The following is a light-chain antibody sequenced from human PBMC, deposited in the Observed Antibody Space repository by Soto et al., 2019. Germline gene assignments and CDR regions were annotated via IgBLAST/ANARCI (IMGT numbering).Light chain of an antibody. V-gene: IGKV3-20*01. Sequence: EIVLTQSPGTLSLSPGEGATLSCRASQSVSNRYLAWYQKKPGQAPRLLIYGASSRATGIPNRFSGSGSGTDVTLTISRLEPEDFAVYYCQQYDNSPITFGQGTRLDIK. CDR1: QSVSNRY. J-gene: IGKJ5*01. CDR2: GAS. CDR3: QQYDNSPIT.